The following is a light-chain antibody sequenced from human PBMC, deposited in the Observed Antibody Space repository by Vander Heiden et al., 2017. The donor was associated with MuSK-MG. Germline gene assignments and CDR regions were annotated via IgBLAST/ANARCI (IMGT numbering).Light chain of an antibody. CDR1: QSISSY. V-gene: IGKV1-39*01. CDR3: QQRCNTPPIT. J-gene: IGKJ2*01. Sequence: IPMTPSPSSLSASVGALVTITCRASQSISSYLDWYQQKPGKAPKLLIYAASSMQSGIPARFSGSGSGTDFTLTISSLEPEDFATYYCQQRCNTPPITFGQGTKLEIK. CDR2: AAS.